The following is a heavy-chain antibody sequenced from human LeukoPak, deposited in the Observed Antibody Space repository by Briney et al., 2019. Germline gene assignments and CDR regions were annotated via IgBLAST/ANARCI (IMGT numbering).Heavy chain of an antibody. V-gene: IGHV4-34*01. CDR3: ARAGIGYSYGYYFDY. D-gene: IGHD5-18*01. CDR2: INHSGST. J-gene: IGHJ4*02. Sequence: PSETLSLTCAVYGGSFSGYYWSWIRQPPGKGLEWIGEINHSGSTNYNPSLKSRVTIPVDTSKNQFSLKLSSVTAADTAVYYCARAGIGYSYGYYFDYWGQGTLVTVSS. CDR1: GGSFSGYY.